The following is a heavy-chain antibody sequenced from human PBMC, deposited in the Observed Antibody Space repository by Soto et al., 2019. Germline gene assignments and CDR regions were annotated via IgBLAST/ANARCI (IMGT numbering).Heavy chain of an antibody. Sequence: GGSLRLSCAASGFTFTTYAMSWVRQAPGKGLEWVSAISGSGGSTYYADSVKGRFTISRDNSKNTLYLQMNSLRAEDTAVYYCAKAGPGAWRFYVLEDYWGQGTLVTVSS. CDR1: GFTFTTYA. D-gene: IGHD7-27*01. CDR2: ISGSGGST. V-gene: IGHV3-23*01. J-gene: IGHJ4*02. CDR3: AKAGPGAWRFYVLEDY.